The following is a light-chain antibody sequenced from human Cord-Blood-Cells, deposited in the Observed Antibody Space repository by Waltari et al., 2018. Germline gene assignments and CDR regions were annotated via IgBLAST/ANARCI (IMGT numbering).Light chain of an antibody. Sequence: DIQMTQSPSSLSASVGDRVTITCRASQGIRSDLNWYQQKPGKAPKPLIYATSSLQSGVPARFTGPGSRTEVTLTISCLQPEDFATHCSQQRYSTITSARGTRLEI. J-gene: IGKJ5*01. V-gene: IGKV1-39*01. CDR3: QQRYSTIT. CDR1: QGIRSD. CDR2: ATS.